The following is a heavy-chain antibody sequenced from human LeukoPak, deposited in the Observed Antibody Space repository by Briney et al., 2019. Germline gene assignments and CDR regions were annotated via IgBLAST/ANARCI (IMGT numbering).Heavy chain of an antibody. V-gene: IGHV3-48*03. J-gene: IGHJ4*02. CDR2: ISSSGGTI. D-gene: IGHD6-19*01. Sequence: PGGALILSCAASGFTFSSYEMNWVRQAPGKGLEWVSYISSSGGTIYYADSVKGRFTISRDNAKNSLYLQMNSLRAEDTAVYYCAREVGRSSGWFDYWGQGTLVTVSS. CDR1: GFTFSSYE. CDR3: AREVGRSSGWFDY.